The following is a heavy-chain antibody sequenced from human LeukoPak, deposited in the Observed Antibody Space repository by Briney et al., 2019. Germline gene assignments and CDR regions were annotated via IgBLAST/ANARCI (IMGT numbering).Heavy chain of an antibody. CDR3: ASQPTSRYCSGGSCPTTHDAFDI. J-gene: IGHJ3*02. CDR1: GYSFTSYW. D-gene: IGHD2-15*01. CDR2: IYPGDSDT. V-gene: IGHV5-51*01. Sequence: GESLKISCKGSGYSFTSYWIGWVRQMPGKGLEWMGIIYPGDSDTRYSPSFQGQVTISADKSISTAYLQWSSLKASDTAMYYCASQPTSRYCSGGSCPTTHDAFDIWGQGTMVTVSS.